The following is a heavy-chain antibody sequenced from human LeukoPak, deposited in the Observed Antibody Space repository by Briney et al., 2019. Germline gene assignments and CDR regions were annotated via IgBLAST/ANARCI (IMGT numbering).Heavy chain of an antibody. Sequence: PSETLSLTCAVYGGSFSGYYWSWIRQPPGKGLEWIGEINHSGSTNYNPSLKSRVTISVDTSKNQFSLKLSSVTAADTAVYYCARTYYDYGDYDAFDIWGQGTMVTVSS. J-gene: IGHJ3*02. V-gene: IGHV4-34*01. D-gene: IGHD4-17*01. CDR2: INHSGST. CDR1: GGSFSGYY. CDR3: ARTYYDYGDYDAFDI.